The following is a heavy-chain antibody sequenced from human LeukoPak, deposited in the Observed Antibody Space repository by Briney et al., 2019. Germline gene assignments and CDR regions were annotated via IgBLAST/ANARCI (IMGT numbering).Heavy chain of an antibody. Sequence: GASVKVSCKVSVYTLTELSMHWVRQAPGNGLEWMGGFDPEDGETIYAQKFQGRVTMTEDTSTDTAYMELSSVRSEDTAVYYCAPTWDSSGWYMVYWGQGTLVTVSS. V-gene: IGHV1-24*01. CDR1: VYTLTELS. D-gene: IGHD6-19*01. CDR3: APTWDSSGWYMVY. J-gene: IGHJ4*02. CDR2: FDPEDGET.